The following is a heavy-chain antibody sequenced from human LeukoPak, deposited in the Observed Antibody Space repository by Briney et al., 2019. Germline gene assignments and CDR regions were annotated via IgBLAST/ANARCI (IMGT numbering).Heavy chain of an antibody. V-gene: IGHV1-69*05. D-gene: IGHD3-22*01. CDR3: ARAPITMIVGNDAFDI. CDR1: GGTFSSYA. J-gene: IGHJ3*02. CDR2: IIPIFGAA. Sequence: GASVKVSCKASGGTFSSYAISWVRQAPGQGLEWMGGIIPIFGAANYAQKFQGRVTITTDESTSTAYMELSSLRSEDTAVYYCARAPITMIVGNDAFDIWGQGTMVTVSS.